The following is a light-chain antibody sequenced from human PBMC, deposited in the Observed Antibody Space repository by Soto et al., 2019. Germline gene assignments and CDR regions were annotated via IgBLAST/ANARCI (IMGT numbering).Light chain of an antibody. V-gene: IGKV1-8*01. Sequence: AIRMTQSPSSFSASTGDRVTVTCRASQGISSYLAWYQQKPGKAPKLLIYKASSLESGVPSRFSGSGSGTEFTLAISSLQADDFAIYYCQQYKSYSLTFGGGTKVDIK. CDR3: QQYKSYSLT. CDR2: KAS. J-gene: IGKJ4*01. CDR1: QGISSY.